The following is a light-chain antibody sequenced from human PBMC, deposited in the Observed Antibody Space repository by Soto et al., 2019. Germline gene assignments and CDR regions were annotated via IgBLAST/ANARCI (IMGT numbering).Light chain of an antibody. Sequence: QSVLTQPPSASGTPGHRVTISCSGSSSNIGSNYVYWYQQLPGTAPKLLIYRNNQRPSGVPDRYSGSKSGTSASLAISGLRSEDEGDYYCAAWDDSLSGGVFCGGTKLTVL. CDR3: AAWDDSLSGGV. V-gene: IGLV1-47*01. CDR2: RNN. CDR1: SSNIGSNY. J-gene: IGLJ3*02.